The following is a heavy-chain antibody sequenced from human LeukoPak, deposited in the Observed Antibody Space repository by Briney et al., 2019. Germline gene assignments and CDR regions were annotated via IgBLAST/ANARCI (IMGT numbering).Heavy chain of an antibody. J-gene: IGHJ6*02. V-gene: IGHV4-34*01. Sequence: SETLSLTCAVYGGSFSGYYWSWIRQPPGKGLEWIGEINHSGSTNYNPSLKSRVTISVDTFKNQFSLKLSSVTAADTAVYYCARGRIAARSGRNYYYYGMDVWGQGTTVTVSS. CDR3: ARGRIAARSGRNYYYYGMDV. D-gene: IGHD6-6*01. CDR1: GGSFSGYY. CDR2: INHSGST.